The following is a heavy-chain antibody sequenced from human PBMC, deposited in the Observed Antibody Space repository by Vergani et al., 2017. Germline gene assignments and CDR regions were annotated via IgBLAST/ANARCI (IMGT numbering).Heavy chain of an antibody. CDR1: GFTFSSYS. J-gene: IGHJ5*02. CDR3: ARSTPLGWFDP. V-gene: IGHV3-33*01. D-gene: IGHD2-15*01. Sequence: QVQLVESGGGVVQPGRSLRLSCAASGFTFSSYSMHWVRQAPGKGLEWVAVIWYDGSNKYYADSVKGRFTISRDNSKNTLYLQMNSLRAEDTAVYYCARSTPLGWFDPWGQGTLVTVPS. CDR2: IWYDGSNK.